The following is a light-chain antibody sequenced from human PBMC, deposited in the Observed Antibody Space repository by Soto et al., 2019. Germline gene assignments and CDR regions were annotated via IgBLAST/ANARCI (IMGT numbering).Light chain of an antibody. CDR3: SSYTSSSTLV. J-gene: IGLJ2*01. CDR1: SSDVGGYNY. Sequence: QSALTQPASXXXXPGQSITISCTGTSSDVGGYNYVSWYQQHPGKAPKLMIYEVSNRPSGVSNRFSGSKSGNTASLTISGLQAEDEADYYCSSYTSSSTLVFGGGTKVTVL. CDR2: EVS. V-gene: IGLV2-14*01.